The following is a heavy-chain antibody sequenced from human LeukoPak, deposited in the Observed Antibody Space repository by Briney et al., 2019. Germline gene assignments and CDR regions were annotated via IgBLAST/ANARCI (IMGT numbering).Heavy chain of an antibody. J-gene: IGHJ6*03. V-gene: IGHV4-61*09. D-gene: IGHD5-24*01. CDR2: IYTNGNT. Sequence: SETLSLTCTVSGGSISSTGYCWSWIRQPAGKGLEWIGHIYTNGNTNYNPSLKSRVTISVDMPNNQFSLKMSSVTAADTAVYYCARTGDGYNYYNYYYMDVWGKGTTVTVTS. CDR1: GGSISSTGYC. CDR3: ARTGDGYNYYNYYYMDV.